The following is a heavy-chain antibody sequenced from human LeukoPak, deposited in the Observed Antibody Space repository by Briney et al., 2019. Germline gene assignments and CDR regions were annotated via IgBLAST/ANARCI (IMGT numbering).Heavy chain of an antibody. CDR3: ARDLATTLITSRRLYDFWSGYSNWFDA. CDR2: ISAYNGNT. V-gene: IGHV1-18*01. D-gene: IGHD3-3*01. CDR1: GYTFTSYG. J-gene: IGHJ5*01. Sequence: GASVKVSCKASGYTFTSYGISWVRQAPGQGLEWMGWISAYNGNTNYAQKLQGRVTITADESTSTAYMELSRLRSEDTAVYYCARDLATTLITSRRLYDFWSGYSNWFDAWGHGTLVPVSS.